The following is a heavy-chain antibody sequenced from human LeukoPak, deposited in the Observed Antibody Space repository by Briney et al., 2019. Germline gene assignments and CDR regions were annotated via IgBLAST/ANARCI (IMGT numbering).Heavy chain of an antibody. CDR1: GFTFYGYG. CDR3: ARGLLGTTTSYFDY. J-gene: IGHJ4*02. CDR2: INWNGGST. V-gene: IGHV3-20*04. D-gene: IGHD1-26*01. Sequence: GGSLRLSCAASGFTFYGYGMSWVRQAPGKGLEWGSGINWNGGSTGYADSVKGRFTISRDNAKNSLYLQMNSLRAEDTAVYYCARGLLGTTTSYFDYWGQGTLVTVSS.